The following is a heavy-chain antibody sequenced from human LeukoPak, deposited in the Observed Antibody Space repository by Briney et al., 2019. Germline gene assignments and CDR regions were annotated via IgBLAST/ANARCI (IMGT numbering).Heavy chain of an antibody. CDR2: TSYDGSNK. CDR3: ARASEEDPYYYYYGMDV. V-gene: IGHV3-30-3*01. CDR1: GFTFSSYA. Sequence: GRSLRLSCAASGFTFSSYAMHWVRQAPGKGLEWVAVTSYDGSNKYYADSVKGRFTISRDNSKNTLYLQMNSLRAEDTAVYYCARASEEDPYYYYYGMDVWGQGTTVTVSS. J-gene: IGHJ6*02.